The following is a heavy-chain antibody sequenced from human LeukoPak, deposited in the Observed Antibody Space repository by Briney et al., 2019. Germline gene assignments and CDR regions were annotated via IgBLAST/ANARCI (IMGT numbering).Heavy chain of an antibody. CDR1: GYSFTSYC. J-gene: IGHJ3*01. CDR3: GMSGDRVPLQDDVFDV. V-gene: IGHV5-51*01. Sequence: GESLKISCKVSGYSFTSYCIGWLRQMPGKGLEWMGIIYPGDSGPTYSPSFQGQVTISVDKSISTAYLQWSSLQASDTAMYYCGMSGDRVPLQDDVFDVWGQGTMVTVST. CDR2: IYPGDSGP. D-gene: IGHD1-26*01.